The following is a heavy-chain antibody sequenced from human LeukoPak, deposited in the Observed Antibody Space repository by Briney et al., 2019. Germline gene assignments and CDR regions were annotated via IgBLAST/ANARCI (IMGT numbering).Heavy chain of an antibody. CDR3: ASDESIHAFDI. CDR1: GFTFSSYS. J-gene: IGHJ3*02. CDR2: ISSSSSYI. D-gene: IGHD2/OR15-2a*01. V-gene: IGHV3-21*01. Sequence: GGSLRLSCAASGFTFSSYSMNWVRQAPGKGLEWVSSISSSSSYIYYADTVKGRFTISRDTAKNSLYLQMNSLRAEDTAVYYCASDESIHAFDIWGQGTMVTVSS.